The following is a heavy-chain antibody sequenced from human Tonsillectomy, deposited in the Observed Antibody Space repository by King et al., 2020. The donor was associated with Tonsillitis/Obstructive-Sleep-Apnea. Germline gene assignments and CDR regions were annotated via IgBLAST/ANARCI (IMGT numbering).Heavy chain of an antibody. CDR1: GYTFTSYY. J-gene: IGHJ4*02. Sequence: VQLVESGAEVKKPGASVKVSCTASGYTFTSYYIQWVRQAPGQGLEWMGIINPSGGSTSYAQKFQGRVTLTRDTSTSTVYMELSSLRSEDTAVYFCARDAYSRYYFDYWGQGTLVTVSS. D-gene: IGHD5-18*01. V-gene: IGHV1-46*01. CDR2: INPSGGST. CDR3: ARDAYSRYYFDY.